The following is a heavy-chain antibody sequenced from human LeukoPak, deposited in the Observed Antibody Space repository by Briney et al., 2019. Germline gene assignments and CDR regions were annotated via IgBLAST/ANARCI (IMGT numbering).Heavy chain of an antibody. CDR2: IYYSGST. V-gene: IGHV4-39*01. D-gene: IGHD4-17*01. CDR1: GGSISSSSYY. CDR3: ARTTVTFFFDY. J-gene: IGHJ4*02. Sequence: SETLSRTCTVSGGSISSSSYYWGWIRQPPGKGLEWIGSIYYSGSTYYNPSLKSRVTISVDTSKNQFSLKLSSVTAADTAVYYCARTTVTFFFDYWGQGTLVTVSS.